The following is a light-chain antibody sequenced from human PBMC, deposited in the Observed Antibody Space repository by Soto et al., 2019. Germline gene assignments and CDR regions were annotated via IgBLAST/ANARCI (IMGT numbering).Light chain of an antibody. J-gene: IGKJ1*01. CDR3: QSSENSLWT. CDR1: QNVRSSY. V-gene: IGKV3-20*01. CDR2: GAS. Sequence: EIVLTQSPDTLSLSPGERATLSCRASQNVRSSYLVWYQHKPGQAPRLLIYGASSRATGIPDRFRGSGSGPDFALTINSLEPEELAVSYGQSSENSLWTFGQGTKVQIK.